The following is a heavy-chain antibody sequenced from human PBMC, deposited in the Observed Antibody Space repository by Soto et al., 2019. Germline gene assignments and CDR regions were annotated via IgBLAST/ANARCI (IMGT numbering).Heavy chain of an antibody. V-gene: IGHV3-23*01. J-gene: IGHJ4*02. CDR2: ISGSGGST. CDR1: GFTFSSYA. CDR3: AKGIHVLRFFEWLFFDY. D-gene: IGHD3-3*01. Sequence: QPGGSLRLSCAASGFTFSSYAMSWVRQAPGKGLEWVSAISGSGGSTYYADSVKGRFTISRDNSKNTLYLQMNSLRAEDTAVYYCAKGIHVLRFFEWLFFDYWGQGTLVTVSS.